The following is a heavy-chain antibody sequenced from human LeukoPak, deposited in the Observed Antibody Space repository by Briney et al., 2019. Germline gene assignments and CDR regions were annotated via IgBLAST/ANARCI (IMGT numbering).Heavy chain of an antibody. CDR2: VNPNSGNT. CDR3: ARRSDGYDSSAYCH. CDR1: GHTFSNYD. D-gene: IGHD3-22*01. J-gene: IGHJ4*02. V-gene: IGHV1-8*01. Sequence: GASVKVSCKTSGHTFSNYDINWVRQATGQGLEWMGWVNPNSGNTGYAQNFQGRVSMTMDPSISTAYMELSSLRSEDTAVYYCARRSDGYDSSAYCHWGQGTLVTVSS.